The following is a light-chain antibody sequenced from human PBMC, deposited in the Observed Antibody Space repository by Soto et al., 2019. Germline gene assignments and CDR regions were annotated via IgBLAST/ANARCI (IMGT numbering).Light chain of an antibody. J-gene: IGKJ1*01. Sequence: EILFTQSPATPSVSPGERANLSCSASQSVSSTLAWYQQKPGQAPRLLIYGASTRATDIPARFSGRGSGTEFTLTITSLQPDDFATYCCQHYGGMWTFGQGTKVDIK. CDR1: QSVSST. CDR2: GAS. V-gene: IGKV3-15*01. CDR3: QHYGGMWT.